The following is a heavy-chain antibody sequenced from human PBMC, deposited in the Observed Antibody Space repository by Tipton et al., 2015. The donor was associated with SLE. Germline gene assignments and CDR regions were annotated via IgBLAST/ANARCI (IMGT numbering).Heavy chain of an antibody. V-gene: IGHV4-39*07. CDR1: GGSISSSSYY. CDR2: IYYSGST. Sequence: TLSLTCTVSGGSISSSSYYWGWIRQPPGKGLEWIGSIYYSGSTYYNPSLKSRVTISVDTSKNQFSLKLSSVTAADTAVYYCARNDFWSGKRFDYWGQGTLVTVSS. CDR3: ARNDFWSGKRFDY. D-gene: IGHD3-3*01. J-gene: IGHJ4*02.